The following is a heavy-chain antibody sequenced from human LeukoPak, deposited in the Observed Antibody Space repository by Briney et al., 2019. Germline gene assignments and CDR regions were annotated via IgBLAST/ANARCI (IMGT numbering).Heavy chain of an antibody. D-gene: IGHD3-22*01. J-gene: IGHJ5*02. V-gene: IGHV3-23*01. CDR3: ARVLLGSGYST. CDR1: GFTFTSFA. Sequence: GGSLRLSCAASGFTFTSFAMSWVRQAPGKGLEWVAAISGGGGTTYYADSVKGRFTISRDNSKSTLYLQMNSLGADDTAVYYCARVLLGSGYSTWGQGTLVTVSS. CDR2: ISGGGGTT.